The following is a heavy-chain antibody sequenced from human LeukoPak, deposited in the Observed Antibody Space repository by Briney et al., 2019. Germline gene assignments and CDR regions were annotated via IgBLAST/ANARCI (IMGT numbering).Heavy chain of an antibody. CDR3: ARDEPTVTTGPPVGS. Sequence: GGSLRLSCAASGFTFYSYWMHWVRQAPGKGLVRVSCINGDGSTSNYADSVKGRFTISRDNAKNTLYLQMHSLRAEDTAVYYCARDEPTVTTGPPVGSWGQGTLVTVSS. J-gene: IGHJ4*02. CDR2: INGDGSTS. CDR1: GFTFYSYW. V-gene: IGHV3-74*01. D-gene: IGHD4-17*01.